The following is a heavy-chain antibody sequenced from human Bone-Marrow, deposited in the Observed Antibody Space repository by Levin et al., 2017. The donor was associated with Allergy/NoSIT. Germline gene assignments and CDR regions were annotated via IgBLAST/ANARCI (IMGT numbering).Heavy chain of an antibody. CDR1: GLSFTTSG. J-gene: IGHJ6*02. CDR3: ARDMREGYGSGTDHYFYGMDV. V-gene: IGHV3-30*03. D-gene: IGHD3-10*01. Sequence: GGSLRLSCVVSGLSFTTSGFHWIRQTPGKGLEWVAFISFDGRREYHLDSVKGRFSISRDNSKNTIFLQMDNVNADDSAVYYCARDMREGYGSGTDHYFYGMDVWGQGTSVIVSS. CDR2: ISFDGRRE.